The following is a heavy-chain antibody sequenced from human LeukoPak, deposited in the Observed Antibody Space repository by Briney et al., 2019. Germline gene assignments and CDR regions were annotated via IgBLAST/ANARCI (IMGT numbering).Heavy chain of an antibody. CDR3: ARDLAYYDFWSGYLSGYFDY. D-gene: IGHD3-3*01. J-gene: IGHJ4*02. CDR1: GFTFSDYY. CDR2: IKQDGSEK. Sequence: GGSLRLSCAASGFTFSDYYMSWVRQAPGKGLEWVANIKQDGSEKYYVDSVKGRFAISRDNAKNSLYLQMTSLRAEDTAVYYCARDLAYYDFWSGYLSGYFDYWGQGTLVTVSS. V-gene: IGHV3-7*01.